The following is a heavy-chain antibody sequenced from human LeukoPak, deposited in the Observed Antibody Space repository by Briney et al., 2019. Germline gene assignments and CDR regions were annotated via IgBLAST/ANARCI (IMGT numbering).Heavy chain of an antibody. J-gene: IGHJ5*02. CDR3: ARAFSDDYGDVYNWFDP. CDR2: NSSSSSYI. CDR1: GFTFNSYS. V-gene: IGHV3-21*01. Sequence: GGSLRLSCAASGFTFNSYSMNWVRQAPGKGLEWVSSNSSSSSYIYYADSVKGRFTISRDNAKNSLYLQMNSLRAEDTAVYYCARAFSDDYGDVYNWFDPWGQGSLVTVSS. D-gene: IGHD4-17*01.